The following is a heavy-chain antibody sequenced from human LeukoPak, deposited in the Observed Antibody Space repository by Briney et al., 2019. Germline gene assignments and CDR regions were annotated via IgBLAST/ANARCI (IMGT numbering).Heavy chain of an antibody. V-gene: IGHV1-46*01. CDR2: INPSGGST. Sequence: ASVTVSFKASGYTFTSYYMHWVRQAPGQGLEWMGIINPSGGSTSYAQKFQGRVTMTRDMSTTTDYMELSSLRSEDTAVYYCARDNSVGDIAWWFDPWGQGTLVTVSS. CDR1: GYTFTSYY. CDR3: ARDNSVGDIAWWFDP. D-gene: IGHD3-16*02. J-gene: IGHJ5*02.